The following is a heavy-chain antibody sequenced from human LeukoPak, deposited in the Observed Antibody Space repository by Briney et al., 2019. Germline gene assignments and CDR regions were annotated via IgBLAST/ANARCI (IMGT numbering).Heavy chain of an antibody. J-gene: IGHJ4*02. CDR1: GVSFNDYY. Sequence: SETLSLTCAVSGVSFNDYYWSWVRQTPGKGLEWIGEINHSGYTNDSPSLKSRVTLSIDTSRKQFSLNLRSVTVADSAVYYCARQRAWFGEWAFDNWGQGTLVTVSS. CDR3: ARQRAWFGEWAFDN. CDR2: INHSGYT. V-gene: IGHV4-34*01. D-gene: IGHD3-10*01.